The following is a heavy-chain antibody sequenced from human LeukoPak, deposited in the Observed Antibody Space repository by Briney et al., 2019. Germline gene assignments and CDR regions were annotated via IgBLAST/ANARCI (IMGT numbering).Heavy chain of an antibody. Sequence: SETLSLTCTVPGGSISSSSYSWGWIRQPPGKGMEWLGRIYYSGSTYYNPALKSRVTISVDTSKNQFSLKLSSVTAADTAVHYCARHHSGWLPFDYWGQGTLVTVSS. CDR2: IYYSGST. CDR1: GGSISSSSYS. J-gene: IGHJ4*02. D-gene: IGHD6-19*01. CDR3: ARHHSGWLPFDY. V-gene: IGHV4-39*01.